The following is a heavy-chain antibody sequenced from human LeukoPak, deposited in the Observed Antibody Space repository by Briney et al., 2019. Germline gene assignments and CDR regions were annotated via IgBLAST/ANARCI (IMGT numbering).Heavy chain of an antibody. Sequence: GGSLRLSCAASGFTFSSYWMSWVRQAPGKGLEWVANIKQDGTEKYYVDSVKGRFTISRDNAKNSLYLQMNSLRVEDTAVYYCAKVAKYYYGSETYYFFEHWGQGTPVTASS. D-gene: IGHD3-10*01. J-gene: IGHJ4*02. CDR2: IKQDGTEK. V-gene: IGHV3-7*01. CDR3: AKVAKYYYGSETYYFFEH. CDR1: GFTFSSYW.